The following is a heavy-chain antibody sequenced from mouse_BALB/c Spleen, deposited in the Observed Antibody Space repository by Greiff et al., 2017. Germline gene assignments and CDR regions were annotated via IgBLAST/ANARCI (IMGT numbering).Heavy chain of an antibody. V-gene: IGHV1-14*01. CDR1: GYTFTSYV. D-gene: IGHD3-1*01. J-gene: IGHJ4*01. Sequence: VQLKESGPELVKPGASVKMSCKASGYTFTSYVMHWVKQKPGQGLEWIGYISCYNGATSYNQKFKGKATFTVDTSSSTAYMQFNSLTSEDSAVYYCARRTARATGAMDYWGQGTSVTVSS. CDR3: ARRTARATGAMDY. CDR2: ISCYNGAT.